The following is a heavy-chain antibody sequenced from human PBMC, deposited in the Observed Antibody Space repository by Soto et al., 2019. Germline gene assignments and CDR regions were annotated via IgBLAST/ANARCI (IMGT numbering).Heavy chain of an antibody. J-gene: IGHJ4*02. V-gene: IGHV3-7*03. Sequence: EVQLVESGGGLVRPGESLRVSCAASGFTFSTYWMTWVRQAPGKGLEWVANIKQDGSEKFYVGSVRGRFTISRDNAKNSMYLQMNSLRADDTAVYYCARRSSGRLTTAWAPLDWWGQGTLVTVSS. D-gene: IGHD2-15*01. CDR3: ARRSSGRLTTAWAPLDW. CDR1: GFTFSTYW. CDR2: IKQDGSEK.